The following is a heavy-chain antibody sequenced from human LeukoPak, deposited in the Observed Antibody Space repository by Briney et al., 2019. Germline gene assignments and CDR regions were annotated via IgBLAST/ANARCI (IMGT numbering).Heavy chain of an antibody. J-gene: IGHJ4*02. CDR3: ARVRGNWNQYDY. CDR1: GFTFSSYW. V-gene: IGHV3-74*01. Sequence: GGSLRLSCAASGFTFSSYWMHWVRQAPGKGLVWVSRINTDGSSTSYADSVKGRFTISRDNAKNTLYLQMNSLRAEDTAVYYCARVRGNWNQYDYWGQGTLVTVSS. CDR2: INTDGSST. D-gene: IGHD1-1*01.